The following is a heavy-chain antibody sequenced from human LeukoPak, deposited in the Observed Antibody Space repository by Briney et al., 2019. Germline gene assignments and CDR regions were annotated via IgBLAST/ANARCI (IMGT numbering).Heavy chain of an antibody. CDR1: GYTFTGYY. Sequence: GASVKVSCKASGYTFTGYYMHWVRQAPGQGLEWMGWINPNSGGTNYAQKFQGRVTMTRDTSTSTVYMELSSLRSEDTAVYHCARVGYGGNSELSYWGQGTLVTVSS. CDR3: ARVGYGGNSELSY. V-gene: IGHV1-2*02. CDR2: INPNSGGT. D-gene: IGHD4-17*01. J-gene: IGHJ4*02.